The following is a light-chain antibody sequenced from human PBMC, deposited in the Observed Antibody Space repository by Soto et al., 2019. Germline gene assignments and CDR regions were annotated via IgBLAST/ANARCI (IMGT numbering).Light chain of an antibody. CDR2: GAS. CDR1: QSVNGTF. J-gene: IGKJ3*01. V-gene: IGKV3-20*01. Sequence: EIVLTQSPGTLSLSPGERATLSCRAGQSVNGTFSAWYHQIPYQAPRLLIYGASTRGTCIPDRFSGSGSGTDFTLTISRREPKDCAVYYCQQYGSTLFTFGPGTKVDFK. CDR3: QQYGSTLFT.